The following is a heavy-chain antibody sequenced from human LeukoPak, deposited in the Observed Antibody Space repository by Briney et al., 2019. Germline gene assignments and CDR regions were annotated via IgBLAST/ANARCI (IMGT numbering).Heavy chain of an antibody. CDR1: GFTFRSYW. CDR3: ARGGTYYYHYFDY. CDR2: IKQDGSEK. J-gene: IGHJ4*02. Sequence: GGSLRLSCVASGFTFRSYWMNWVRQAPGKGLEWVANIKQDGSEKYYVDSVKGRFSISRDNAKSSLYLQMNSLRAEDTAVYYCARGGTYYYHYFDYWGQGTLVTVSS. D-gene: IGHD1-26*01. V-gene: IGHV3-7*05.